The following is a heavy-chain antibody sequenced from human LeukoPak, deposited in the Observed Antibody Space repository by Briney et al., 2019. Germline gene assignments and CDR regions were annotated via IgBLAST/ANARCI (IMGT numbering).Heavy chain of an antibody. V-gene: IGHV3-11*01. D-gene: IGHD2-2*01. J-gene: IGHJ6*03. CDR2: ISSSGSTI. CDR1: GFTFSDYY. Sequence: KPGGSLRLSCAASGFTFSDYYMSWIRQAPGKGLEWVSYISSSGSTIYYADSVKGRFTISRDNAKNSLYLQMNSLRAEDTAVYYCARDMREGYCSSTSCYHWFGELSGVYYYMDVWGKGTTVTISS. CDR3: ARDMREGYCSSTSCYHWFGELSGVYYYMDV.